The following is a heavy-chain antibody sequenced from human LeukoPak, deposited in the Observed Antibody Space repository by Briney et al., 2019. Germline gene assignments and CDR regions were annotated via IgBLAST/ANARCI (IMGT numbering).Heavy chain of an antibody. Sequence: ASVKVSCKASGYTFTSYGISWVRQAPGQGLEWMGWISAYNGNTNYAQKFQGWVTMTRDTSISTAYMELSRLRSDDTAVYYCARGGRATIYDFWSGPEIFFDYWGQGTLVTVSS. J-gene: IGHJ4*02. D-gene: IGHD3-3*01. CDR2: ISAYNGNT. CDR3: ARGGRATIYDFWSGPEIFFDY. CDR1: GYTFTSYG. V-gene: IGHV1-18*01.